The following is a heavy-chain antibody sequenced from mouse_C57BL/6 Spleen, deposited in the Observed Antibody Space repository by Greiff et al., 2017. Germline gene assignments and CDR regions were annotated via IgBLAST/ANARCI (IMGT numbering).Heavy chain of an antibody. V-gene: IGHV1-15*01. CDR3: TTAYYYGRAWFAY. CDR1: GYTFTDYE. J-gene: IGHJ3*01. CDR2: IDPETGGT. Sequence: VQLQQSGAELVRPGASVTLSCKASGYTFTDYEMHWVKQTPVHGLEWIGAIDPETGGTAYNQKFKGKAILTADKSSSTAYLELRRLTSEDSAVYYCTTAYYYGRAWFAYWGQGTLVTVSA. D-gene: IGHD1-1*01.